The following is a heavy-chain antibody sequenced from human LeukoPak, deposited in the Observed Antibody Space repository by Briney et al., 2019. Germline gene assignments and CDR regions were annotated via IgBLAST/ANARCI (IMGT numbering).Heavy chain of an antibody. CDR1: GYTFSSYV. V-gene: IGHV1-3*01. CDR2: INAGNGYT. D-gene: IGHD3-3*01. Sequence: GASVKVSCKASGYTFSSYVMHWVRQAPGQRLEWMGWINAGNGYTKYSQKFQGRVTITRDTSATTAYMEPNSLRGEDTAMYYCARDIFGTSRPSEYWGQGTQVTVST. CDR3: ARDIFGTSRPSEY. J-gene: IGHJ4*02.